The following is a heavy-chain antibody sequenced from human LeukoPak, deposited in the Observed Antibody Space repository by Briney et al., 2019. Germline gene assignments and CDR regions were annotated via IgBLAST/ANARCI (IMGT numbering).Heavy chain of an antibody. CDR2: IKQDVGEK. V-gene: IGHV3-7*05. D-gene: IGHD6-19*01. Sequence: GGSMRLSWAAAGFTSSNYWMSWVRQAAGKVLGWVANIKQDVGEKYYVDSVEGRFTISRDNAKNSPWLRTNSLRSEDTAVYYCARDWLGPFDYWGQGTLVTVSS. CDR1: GFTSSNYW. J-gene: IGHJ4*02. CDR3: ARDWLGPFDY.